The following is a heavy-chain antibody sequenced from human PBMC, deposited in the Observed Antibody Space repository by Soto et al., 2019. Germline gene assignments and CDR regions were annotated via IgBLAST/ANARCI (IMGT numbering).Heavy chain of an antibody. CDR1: GGRSSSNH. Sequence: EALSGNSVDLGGRSSSNHRSWIRQPPGEGLEWVGYIKNNGGTNYNPSLKSRVTISVDTSKNQFSLKLRSVTAADTAVYYCAGGIAAATTTFSWYFDLWGRGTLVTVSS. CDR2: IKNNGGT. D-gene: IGHD6-13*01. CDR3: AGGIAAATTTFSWYFDL. V-gene: IGHV4-59*01. J-gene: IGHJ2*01.